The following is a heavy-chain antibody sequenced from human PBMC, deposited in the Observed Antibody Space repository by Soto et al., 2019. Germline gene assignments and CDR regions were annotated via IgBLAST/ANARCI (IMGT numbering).Heavy chain of an antibody. CDR1: GFTFSRYG. V-gene: IGHV3-33*01. CDR2: IWYDGSNK. CDR3: AREHFSGSYYDY. D-gene: IGHD1-26*01. J-gene: IGHJ4*02. Sequence: QVQLVESGGGVVQPGRSLRLSCAASGFTFSRYGMHWVRQAPGKGLEWVAVIWYDGSNKYYADSVKGRFTISRDNSKNTLYLQMNSLRAEDTAVYYCAREHFSGSYYDYWGQGTLVTVSS.